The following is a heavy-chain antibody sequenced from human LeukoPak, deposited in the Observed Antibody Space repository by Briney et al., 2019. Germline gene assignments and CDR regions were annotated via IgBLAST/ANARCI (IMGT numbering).Heavy chain of an antibody. CDR3: AKGPPIVVVPAATYYYYYYYMDV. J-gene: IGHJ6*03. D-gene: IGHD2-2*01. CDR1: GFSFSTYG. CDR2: ISGSGGST. Sequence: GGTLILSCAASGFSFSTYGMSWVRQAPGKGLEWVSVISGSGGSTYYADSVKGRFTISRDNSKNTLYLQMNSLRAEDTAVYYCAKGPPIVVVPAATYYYYYYYMDVWGKGTTVTISS. V-gene: IGHV3-23*01.